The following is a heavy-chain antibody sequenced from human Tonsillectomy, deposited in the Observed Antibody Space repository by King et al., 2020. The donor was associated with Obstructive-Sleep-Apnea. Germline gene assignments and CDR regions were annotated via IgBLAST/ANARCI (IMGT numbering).Heavy chain of an antibody. CDR1: GFSFSTYG. CDR3: AKDGTTVVESPYFDY. V-gene: IGHV3-30*02. Sequence: VQLVESGGGVVQPGGSLILSCAASGFSFSTYGMHWVRQAPGKGLEWVAFIGYDGNKKYYADSVKGRFTISRVNSKNMLYLQMNSPRVEDTAVYYCAKDGTTVVESPYFDYWGQGTLVTVSS. J-gene: IGHJ4*02. CDR2: IGYDGNKK. D-gene: IGHD4-23*01.